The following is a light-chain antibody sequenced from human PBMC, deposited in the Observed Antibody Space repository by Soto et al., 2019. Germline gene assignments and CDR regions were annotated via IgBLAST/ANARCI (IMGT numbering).Light chain of an antibody. J-gene: IGKJ2*01. CDR1: QSVSSNH. CDR2: GAS. CDR3: QQYGSSTYT. Sequence: EIVLTQSPGSLSLSPRERATLSCRASQSVSSNHLAWYQQKPGQAPRLLIYGASRRATGILDRFSGSGSGTDFTLTISRLEPEDFAMYYCQQYGSSTYTFGQGTKVEIK. V-gene: IGKV3-20*01.